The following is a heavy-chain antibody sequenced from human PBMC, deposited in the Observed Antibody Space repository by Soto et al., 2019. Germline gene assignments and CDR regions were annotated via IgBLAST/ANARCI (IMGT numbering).Heavy chain of an antibody. CDR2: ISTYNGKT. CDR1: GYTFSTYP. V-gene: IGHV1-18*01. D-gene: IGHD6-13*01. Sequence: QVQLVQSGAEVKKPGASVTVSCKTSGYTFSTYPISWVRQAPGQGLEWVGWISTYNGKTNYGQKFQGRVTITTDTSASTAYMNLRNLRSDDTAVYYCARDRVEAALGTFDQWGQGTRVTVSS. J-gene: IGHJ4*02. CDR3: ARDRVEAALGTFDQ.